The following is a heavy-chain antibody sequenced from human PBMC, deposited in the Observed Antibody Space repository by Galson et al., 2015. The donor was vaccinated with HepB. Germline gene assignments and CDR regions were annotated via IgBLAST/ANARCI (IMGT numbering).Heavy chain of an antibody. CDR1: GFTFSSYG. J-gene: IGHJ4*02. CDR2: IWYDGSNK. V-gene: IGHV3-33*01. CDR3: AREGGEYSDFWSGHEVDY. D-gene: IGHD3-3*01. Sequence: SLRLSCAASGFTFSSYGMHWVRQAPGKGLEWVAVIWYDGSNKYYADSVKGRFTISRDNSKNTLYLQMNSLRAEDTAVYYCAREGGEYSDFWSGHEVDYWGQGTLVTVSS.